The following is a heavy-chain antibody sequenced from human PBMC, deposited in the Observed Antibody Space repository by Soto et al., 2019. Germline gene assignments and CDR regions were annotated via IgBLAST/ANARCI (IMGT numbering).Heavy chain of an antibody. CDR2: IYYSGST. V-gene: IGHV4-31*03. Sequence: PSETLSLTCTVAGGSISSGGYYWSWIRQHPGKGLERIGYIYYSGSTYYNPSLKSRVTISVDTSKNQFSLKLSSVTAADTAVYYCAREEGGGYDHRWFDPWGQGTLVTVSS. D-gene: IGHD5-12*01. CDR3: AREEGGGYDHRWFDP. J-gene: IGHJ5*02. CDR1: GGSISSGGYY.